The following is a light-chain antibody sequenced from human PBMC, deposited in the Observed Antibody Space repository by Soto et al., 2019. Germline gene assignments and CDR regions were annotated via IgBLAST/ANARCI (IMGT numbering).Light chain of an antibody. CDR3: QQYNSYSWT. Sequence: DIQMTQSPSTLSASVGERVTITCRASQSISVWMAWYQQKPGRAPKLLIYDASNLESGVPSRFSGSGSGTEFTLAISSLQPDDFATYYCQQYNSYSWTFGQGTKVGIK. V-gene: IGKV1-5*01. CDR1: QSISVW. CDR2: DAS. J-gene: IGKJ1*01.